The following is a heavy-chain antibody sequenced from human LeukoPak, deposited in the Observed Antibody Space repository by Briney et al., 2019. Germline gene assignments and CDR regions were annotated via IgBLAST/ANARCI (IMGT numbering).Heavy chain of an antibody. CDR1: GGSISSYY. Sequence: TPSETLSLTCTVSGGSISSYYWSWIRQPPGKGLEWIGYIYYSGTTSYNPSLKSRVTIAVDTSKNQFSLKLSSVTAADTAVYYCARGVYIAAAQYGYWGQGTLVTVSS. D-gene: IGHD6-13*01. CDR3: ARGVYIAAAQYGY. V-gene: IGHV4-59*01. J-gene: IGHJ4*02. CDR2: IYYSGTT.